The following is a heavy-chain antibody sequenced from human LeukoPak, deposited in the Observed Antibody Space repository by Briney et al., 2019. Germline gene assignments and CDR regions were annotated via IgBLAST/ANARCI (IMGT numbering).Heavy chain of an antibody. CDR3: ARGCGLHLSPAPSYYDSRCRYFDA. J-gene: IGHJ4*02. D-gene: IGHD3-22*01. V-gene: IGHV3-7*01. CDR2: MRQDGSEI. CDR1: GFPFNVQT. Sequence: GGSLRLSCAASGFPFNVQTMSWVRQAPGKGLDWVASMRQDGSEIYYVDSVKGRFTTSRDNAKNSLYLQMNSLRAEDTAVYYCARGCGLHLSPAPSYYDSRCRYFDAWGQGTLVTVSS.